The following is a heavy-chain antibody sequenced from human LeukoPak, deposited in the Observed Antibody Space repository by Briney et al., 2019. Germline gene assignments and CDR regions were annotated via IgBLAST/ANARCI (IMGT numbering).Heavy chain of an antibody. CDR3: AEEVGNTYPTFDY. CDR1: GFAFSVYA. J-gene: IGHJ4*02. D-gene: IGHD1-26*01. Sequence: GGSLRLSCTASGFAFSVYAMSWLRQPPGKGLEWVSTINANSGTTSYAASVRGRFTISRDNSKNTLYLQLNTLRADDTATYYCAEEVGNTYPTFDYWGQGTLVTVSS. V-gene: IGHV3-23*01. CDR2: INANSGTT.